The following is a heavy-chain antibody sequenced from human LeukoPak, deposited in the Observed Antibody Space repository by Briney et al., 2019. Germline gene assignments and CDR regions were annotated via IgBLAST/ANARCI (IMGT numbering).Heavy chain of an antibody. J-gene: IGHJ5*02. CDR2: IYYSGST. CDR1: GGSISSYY. V-gene: IGHV4-59*01. CDR3: ARGARITMIRGVINWFDP. D-gene: IGHD3-10*01. Sequence: SETLSLTCTVSGGSISSYYWSWIRQPPGKGLEWIGYIYYSGSTNYNASLKSQVTISVDTSKNQFSLKLSSVTAADTAVYYCARGARITMIRGVINWFDPWGQGTLVTVSS.